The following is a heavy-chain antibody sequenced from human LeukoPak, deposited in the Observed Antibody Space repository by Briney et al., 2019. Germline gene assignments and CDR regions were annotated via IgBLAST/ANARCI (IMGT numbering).Heavy chain of an antibody. CDR2: INQDGSEK. J-gene: IGHJ1*01. CDR1: GFTFCDYG. D-gene: IGHD6-13*01. Sequence: GSLRLSFAASGFTFCDYGMSGVPQAPGEGLEWGANINQDGSEKYYVDSVKGRFTISRDNAKNSLFLQMGSLRVEDTAVYYCARESTAGYSSSWYGFRNWGQGTLVSVSS. V-gene: IGHV3-7*01. CDR3: ARESTAGYSSSWYGFRN.